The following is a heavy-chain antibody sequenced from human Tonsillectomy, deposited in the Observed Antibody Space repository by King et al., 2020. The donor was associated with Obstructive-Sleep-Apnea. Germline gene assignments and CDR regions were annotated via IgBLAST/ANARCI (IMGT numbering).Heavy chain of an antibody. CDR3: AHRVTYRYYFHY. Sequence: TLKESGPTLVKPTQTLTLTCTFSGFSLSTSGVGVGWIRQPPGKALEWLALIYWDVDKRYSTSLKSRLTITKGTSTNKVVLTMTNMDPVDTATYYCAHRVTYRYYFHYWGQGTLVTVSS. CDR2: IYWDVDK. CDR1: GFSLSTSGVG. V-gene: IGHV2-5*02. D-gene: IGHD2-21*02. J-gene: IGHJ4*02.